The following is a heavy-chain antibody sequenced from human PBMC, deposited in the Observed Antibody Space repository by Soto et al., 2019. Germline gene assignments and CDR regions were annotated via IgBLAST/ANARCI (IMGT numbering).Heavy chain of an antibody. V-gene: IGHV1-69*01. CDR3: AGGFTTGATIEGVDY. CDR1: GATFSGSA. CDR2: ITPTLGTT. Sequence: QVQPVQSGAEVKRPGSSVKVSCKASGATFSGSAFSWVRQAPGQGLEWMGGITPTLGTTNYAQHLQGRVTITADESTGTSFMELTSLTSADTAVYYGAGGFTTGATIEGVDYWGQGTLVTVSS. D-gene: IGHD1-1*01. J-gene: IGHJ4*02.